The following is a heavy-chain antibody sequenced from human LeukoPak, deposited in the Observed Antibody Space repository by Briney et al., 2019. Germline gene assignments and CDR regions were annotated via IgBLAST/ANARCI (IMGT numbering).Heavy chain of an antibody. CDR2: MNPNSGNT. J-gene: IGHJ5*02. CDR3: ARGYYYDSSGYYGNWFDP. Sequence: ASVKVSCKASGYTFTSYDINWVRQATGQGLEWMGWMNPNSGNTGYAQKFQGRVTMTRNTSISTAYMELSSLRSEDTAVYYGARGYYYDSSGYYGNWFDPWGQGTLVTVSS. D-gene: IGHD3-22*01. CDR1: GYTFTSYD. V-gene: IGHV1-8*01.